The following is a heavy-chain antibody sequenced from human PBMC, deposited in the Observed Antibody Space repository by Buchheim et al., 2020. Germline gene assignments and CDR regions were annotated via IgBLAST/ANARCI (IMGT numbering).Heavy chain of an antibody. J-gene: IGHJ5*02. CDR3: ARGVLTGTNQINWFGT. D-gene: IGHD2-8*01. CDR2: MNPNSGNT. V-gene: IGHV1-8*01. CDR1: GYTFTSFD. Sequence: QAQLVQSGAEVKKPGASVKVSCEASGYTFTSFDIHWVRQAAGQGLEWMGWMNPNSGNTGYAQKFQGRLTMTRNTSISTAYMELSSLKSEDTAIYYCARGVLTGTNQINWFGTWGKGT.